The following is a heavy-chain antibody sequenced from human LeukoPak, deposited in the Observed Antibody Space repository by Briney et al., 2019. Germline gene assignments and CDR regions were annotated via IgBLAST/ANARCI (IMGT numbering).Heavy chain of an antibody. Sequence: GGSLRLSCAASGFTFSSYSMNWVRQAPGKGLEWVSSISSSSSYIYYADSVKGRFTISRDNAKNSLYLQMNSLRAEDTAVYYCARDVGSGSYCPTGCWGQGTLVTVSS. CDR2: ISSSSSYI. CDR1: GFTFSSYS. J-gene: IGHJ4*02. D-gene: IGHD3-10*01. CDR3: ARDVGSGSYCPTGC. V-gene: IGHV3-21*01.